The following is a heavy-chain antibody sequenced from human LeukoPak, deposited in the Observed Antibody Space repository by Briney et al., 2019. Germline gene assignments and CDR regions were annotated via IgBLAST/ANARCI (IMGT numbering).Heavy chain of an antibody. D-gene: IGHD5-24*01. V-gene: IGHV1-69*01. CDR3: ASLEEGDAFDI. J-gene: IGHJ3*02. CDR1: GGTFSSYA. Sequence: ASVKASCKASGGTFSSYAISWVRQAPGQGLEWMGGIIPIFGTANYAQKFQGRVTITADESTSTAYMELSSLRSEDTAVYYCASLEEGDAFDIWGQGTMVTVSS. CDR2: IIPIFGTA.